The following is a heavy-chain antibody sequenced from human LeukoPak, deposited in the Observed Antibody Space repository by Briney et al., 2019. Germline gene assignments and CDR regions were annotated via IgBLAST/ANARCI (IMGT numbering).Heavy chain of an antibody. CDR3: ARLVCPPRTMVRGVGYMDV. CDR1: GGSISSGGYY. V-gene: IGHV4-30-2*01. Sequence: SQTLSLTCTVSGGSISSGGYYWSWIRQPPGKGLEWSGEINHSGSTNYNPSLKSRVTISVDTSKNQFSLKLSSVTAADTAVYYCARLVCPPRTMVRGVGYMDVWGKGTTVTVSS. CDR2: INHSGST. J-gene: IGHJ6*03. D-gene: IGHD3-10*01.